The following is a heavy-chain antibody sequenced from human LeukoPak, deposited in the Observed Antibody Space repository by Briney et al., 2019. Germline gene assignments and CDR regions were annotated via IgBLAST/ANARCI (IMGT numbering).Heavy chain of an antibody. V-gene: IGHV4-59*01. Sequence: SETLSLTCTVSGVSISSYYWTWIRQPPGKGLEWIGYIYYSGSTYYNPSLKSRVTISVDTSKNQFSLKMSSVTAADTAVYYCARAGYSNYDLDYWGQGTLVTVSS. CDR1: GVSISSYY. CDR3: ARAGYSNYDLDY. J-gene: IGHJ4*02. D-gene: IGHD4-11*01. CDR2: IYYSGST.